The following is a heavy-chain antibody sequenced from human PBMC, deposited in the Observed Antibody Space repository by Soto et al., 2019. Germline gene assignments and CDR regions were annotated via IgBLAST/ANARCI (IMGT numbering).Heavy chain of an antibody. CDR1: GFSFSKYA. Sequence: EVQVLESGGGLVQPGGSLRLSCAASGFSFSKYAMNWVRQAPGKGLEWVSGISGSGGLTYYTESVKGRFTISRDNSKNTLFLEMNTLRDEDAAIYYCAKVGSFYVPRIPFDSWGRGTVVTVSS. CDR3: AKVGSFYVPRIPFDS. V-gene: IGHV3-23*01. CDR2: ISGSGGLT. J-gene: IGHJ4*02. D-gene: IGHD1-26*01.